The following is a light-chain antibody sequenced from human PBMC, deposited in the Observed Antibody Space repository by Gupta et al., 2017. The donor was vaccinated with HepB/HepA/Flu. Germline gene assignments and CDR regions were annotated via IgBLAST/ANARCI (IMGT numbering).Light chain of an antibody. CDR3: QQYESSVT. V-gene: IGKV3-20*01. Sequence: EIVLTQSPGTLSLSPGESATLSCRASQSVSRTYLAWYQQKPGQAPRLLIYGASNRATGVPDRFSGSGSETDFTLTINRLESEDFAVYYMQQYESSVTFGGGTKVEI. CDR2: GAS. J-gene: IGKJ4*01. CDR1: QSVSRTY.